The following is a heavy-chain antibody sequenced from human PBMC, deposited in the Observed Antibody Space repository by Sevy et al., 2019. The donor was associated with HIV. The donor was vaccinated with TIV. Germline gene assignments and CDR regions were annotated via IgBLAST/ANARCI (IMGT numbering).Heavy chain of an antibody. V-gene: IGHV3-7*01. J-gene: IGHJ4*02. D-gene: IGHD6-13*01. CDR1: GFTSSIYW. CDR3: ARAIALADSY. CDR2: IKPDGSKK. Sequence: GGSLRLSCAASGFTSSIYWMTWVRQAPGKGLEWVANIKPDGSKKYYVDSVKGRFTISRDNAENSLYLQMNSLRAEDTAVYYCARAIALADSYWGQGTQVTVSS.